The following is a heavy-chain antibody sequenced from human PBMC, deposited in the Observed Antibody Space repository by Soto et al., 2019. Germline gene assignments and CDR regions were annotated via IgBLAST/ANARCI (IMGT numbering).Heavy chain of an antibody. CDR1: VYTLTELS. V-gene: IGHV1-24*01. CDR2: FDPEDGET. Sequence: ASLKVSCKGSVYTLTELSMHWVRQAPGKGLEWMGGFDPEDGETIYAQKFQGRVTMTEDTSKDTAYMELSSLRSEDTAVYYCARGTVNWYSGYYFDYWGQGSLVPVSS. D-gene: IGHD1-26*01. CDR3: ARGTVNWYSGYYFDY. J-gene: IGHJ4*02.